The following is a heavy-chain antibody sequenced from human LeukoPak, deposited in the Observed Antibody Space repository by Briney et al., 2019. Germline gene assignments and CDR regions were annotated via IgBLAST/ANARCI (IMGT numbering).Heavy chain of an antibody. CDR1: GFSFSIYW. V-gene: IGHV3-74*01. Sequence: GGSLRLSCAASGFSFSIYWMHWVRQDARKGLVWVSRISSDGSNTIYADSVKGRFTISRDNVNNTLYLQMNSLRGDDTAVYYCARVRSSGWSYFDYWGQGTLVTVSS. J-gene: IGHJ4*02. CDR2: ISSDGSNT. D-gene: IGHD6-19*01. CDR3: ARVRSSGWSYFDY.